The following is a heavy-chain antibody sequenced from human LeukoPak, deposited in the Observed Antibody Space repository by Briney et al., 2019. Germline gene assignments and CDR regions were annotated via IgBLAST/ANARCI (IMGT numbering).Heavy chain of an antibody. CDR2: MSGSGGST. D-gene: IGHD4-17*01. CDR3: AREPTMTTVTTAGFDY. V-gene: IGHV3-23*01. Sequence: GGSLRLSCAASGFTFSSYAMSWVRQAPGKGPEWVSGMSGSGGSTYYADSVKGRFTISRDNSKNTLYLQMNSLRAEDTAVYYCAREPTMTTVTTAGFDYWGQGTLVTVSS. J-gene: IGHJ4*02. CDR1: GFTFSSYA.